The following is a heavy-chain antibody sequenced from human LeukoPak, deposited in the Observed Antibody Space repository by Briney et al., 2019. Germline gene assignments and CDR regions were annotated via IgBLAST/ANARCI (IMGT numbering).Heavy chain of an antibody. D-gene: IGHD4-17*01. CDR1: GFTFSSYW. CDR2: INSDGSST. V-gene: IGHV3-74*01. J-gene: IGHJ4*02. CDR3: ARDYGDYFTSSYFDY. Sequence: HPGGSLRLSCAASGFTFSSYWMHWVRQAPGKGLVWVSRINSDGSSTSYADSVKGRFTISRDNAKNTLYLQMNSLRAEDTAVYYCARDYGDYFTSSYFDYWGQGTLVTVSS.